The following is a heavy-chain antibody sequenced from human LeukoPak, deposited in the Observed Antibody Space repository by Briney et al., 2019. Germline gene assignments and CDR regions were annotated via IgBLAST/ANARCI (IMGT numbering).Heavy chain of an antibody. CDR3: AKDHGDYFPSQH. J-gene: IGHJ1*01. CDR1: GFTFSSYA. Sequence: PGGSLRLSCAASGFTFSSYAMSWVRQAPGKGLEGVSAISGRDDSAYYADSVKGRFTFSRDNSKNTLYLQMNSLRAEDTAVYYCAKDHGDYFPSQHWGQGTLVTVSS. CDR2: ISGRDDSA. D-gene: IGHD4-17*01. V-gene: IGHV3-23*01.